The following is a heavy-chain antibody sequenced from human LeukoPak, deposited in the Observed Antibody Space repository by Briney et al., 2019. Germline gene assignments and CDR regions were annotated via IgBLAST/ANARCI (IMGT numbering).Heavy chain of an antibody. V-gene: IGHV3-15*01. CDR3: TTIPPYYDFWSGYPWE. CDR2: FKSKTDGGTT. Sequence: PGGSLRLSCAASGFTFSKAWMSWVRQAPGKGLEWVGRFKSKTDGGTTDYAAPVKGRFIVSRDDSKNTLYLQMNSLRTEDTAVYYCTTIPPYYDFWSGYPWEWGQGTLVTVSS. CDR1: GFTFSKAW. D-gene: IGHD3-3*01. J-gene: IGHJ4*02.